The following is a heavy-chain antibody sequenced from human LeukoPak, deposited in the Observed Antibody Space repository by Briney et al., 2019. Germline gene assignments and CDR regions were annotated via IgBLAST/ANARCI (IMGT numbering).Heavy chain of an antibody. CDR3: AADDPDYGDQGN. CDR2: IVVGSGNT. Sequence: ASVKVSCKASGFTFTSSAMQWVRQARGQRLELIGWIVVGSGNTNYAQKFQERVTITRDMSTSTAYMELSSLRSEDTAVYYCAADDPDYGDQGNWGQGTLVTVSS. CDR1: GFTFTSSA. J-gene: IGHJ4*02. D-gene: IGHD4-17*01. V-gene: IGHV1-58*02.